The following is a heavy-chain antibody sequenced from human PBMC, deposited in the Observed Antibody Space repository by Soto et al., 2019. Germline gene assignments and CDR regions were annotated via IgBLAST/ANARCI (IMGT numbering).Heavy chain of an antibody. Sequence: QVQLQQWGAGLLKPSETLSLTCAVYGGSFSGYYWSWIRQPPGKGLEWIGEINHSGSTNYNPSLKSXXTXSXXTSKNQFSLKLSSVTAADTAVYYCARLMVRGLTDYWGQGTLVTVSS. CDR3: ARLMVRGLTDY. CDR2: INHSGST. CDR1: GGSFSGYY. D-gene: IGHD3-10*01. V-gene: IGHV4-34*01. J-gene: IGHJ4*02.